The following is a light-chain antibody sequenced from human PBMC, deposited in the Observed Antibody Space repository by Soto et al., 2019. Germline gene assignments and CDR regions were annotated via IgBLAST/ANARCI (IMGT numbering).Light chain of an antibody. V-gene: IGKV3-15*01. Sequence: EIVMTQSPATLSVSPGESATLSCRASQSISGNLAWYQQKPGLAPRLLIYHTSTRATGVPARFSGSGSGTEFSLTISSLQSEDFAVYYCQLYDNWPLTFGGGTKVDIK. CDR2: HTS. CDR3: QLYDNWPLT. J-gene: IGKJ4*01. CDR1: QSISGN.